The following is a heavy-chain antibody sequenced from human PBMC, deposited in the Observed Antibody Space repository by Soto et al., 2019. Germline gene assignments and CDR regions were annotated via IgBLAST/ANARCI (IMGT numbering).Heavy chain of an antibody. Sequence: QVQLVESGGGVVQPGRSLRLSCAASGFTFSSYGMHWVRQAPGKGLEWVAVISYDGSNKYYADSVKGRFTISRDNSKNKLYLQMNSLRAEDTAVYYCAKAVGVIVDYYYYYMDVWGKGTTVTVSS. CDR2: ISYDGSNK. CDR1: GFTFSSYG. V-gene: IGHV3-30*18. D-gene: IGHD3-16*02. J-gene: IGHJ6*03. CDR3: AKAVGVIVDYYYYYMDV.